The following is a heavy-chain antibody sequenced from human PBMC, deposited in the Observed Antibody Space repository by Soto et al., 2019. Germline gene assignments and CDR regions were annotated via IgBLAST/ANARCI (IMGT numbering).Heavy chain of an antibody. Sequence: QLLQSGGGLVQPGGSLTLSCAASGFTFGTTDMSWVRQAPGEGLEWVSTIDGSGGITYYADSVKGRFTISRDNSRNTVSLQINSLRGDDTDLYYGVKNSGWFNTWGQGALVTVSS. CDR1: GFTFGTTD. J-gene: IGHJ5*02. D-gene: IGHD3-10*01. V-gene: IGHV3-23*01. CDR2: IDGSGGIT. CDR3: VKNSGWFNT.